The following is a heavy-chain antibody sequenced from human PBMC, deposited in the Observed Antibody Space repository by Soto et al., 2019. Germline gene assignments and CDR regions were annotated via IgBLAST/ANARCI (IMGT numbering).Heavy chain of an antibody. J-gene: IGHJ6*02. V-gene: IGHV4-4*02. D-gene: IGHD3-10*01. CDR1: GGSISSSNW. CDR2: IYHSGST. Sequence: PSETLSLTCAVSGGSISSSNWWSWVRQPPGKGLEWIGEIYHSGSTNYNPSLMSRLTISVDRSKNQLSLKLRSVTAADTAVYYCTRDMIYGSERSYYYYAMDVWGRGTTVTVSS. CDR3: TRDMIYGSERSYYYYAMDV.